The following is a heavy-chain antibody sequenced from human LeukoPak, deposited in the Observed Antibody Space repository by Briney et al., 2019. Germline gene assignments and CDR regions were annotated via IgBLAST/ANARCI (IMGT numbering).Heavy chain of an antibody. D-gene: IGHD6-13*01. Sequence: QAGGSLRLSCAASGFTFDDYAMHWVRQAPGKGLEWVSGISWNSGSIGYADFVKGRFTISRDNAKNSLYLQMNSLRAEDTALYYCAKGAYSSSWYYHFDYWGQGTLVTV. CDR2: ISWNSGSI. CDR1: GFTFDDYA. J-gene: IGHJ4*02. CDR3: AKGAYSSSWYYHFDY. V-gene: IGHV3-9*01.